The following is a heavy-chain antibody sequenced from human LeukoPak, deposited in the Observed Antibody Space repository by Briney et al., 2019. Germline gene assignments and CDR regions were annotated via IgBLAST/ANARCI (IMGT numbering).Heavy chain of an antibody. Sequence: GASVKVSCKASGGTFSSYAISWVRQAPGQGLEWMGRIIPILGIANYAQKFQGRVTITADKSTSTAYMELSSLRSEDTAVCYCAREGDYGGNGDDAFDIWGQETMVTVSS. D-gene: IGHD4-23*01. CDR2: IIPILGIA. V-gene: IGHV1-69*04. CDR3: AREGDYGGNGDDAFDI. CDR1: GGTFSSYA. J-gene: IGHJ3*02.